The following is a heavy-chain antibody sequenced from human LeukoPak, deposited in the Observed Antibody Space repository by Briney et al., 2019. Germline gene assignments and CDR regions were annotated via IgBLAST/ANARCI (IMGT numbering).Heavy chain of an antibody. CDR2: IYYSGST. J-gene: IGHJ6*03. CDR3: ARTTEAHSWRTRYYDYYMDV. V-gene: IGHV4-61*08. Sequence: PSETLSLTCAVSGGSISSGGYSWSWIRQPPGKGLEWIGYIYYSGSTNYNPSLKSRVTISVDTSKNLFSLKLRSVTAADTAVYYCARTTEAHSWRTRYYDYYMDVWGKGTTVTVSS. D-gene: IGHD6-13*01. CDR1: GGSISSGGYS.